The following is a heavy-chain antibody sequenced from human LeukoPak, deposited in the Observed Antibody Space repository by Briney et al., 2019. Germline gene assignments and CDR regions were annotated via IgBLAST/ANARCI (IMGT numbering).Heavy chain of an antibody. CDR3: ARTGYYDTSAYYPFDY. Sequence: SETLSLTCTVSGGSISSYYWSWIRHPPGKGLERIGYIYYTGSTNYNPSLKSRVTISVDTSKNQFSLKLSSVTAADTAVHYCARTGYYDTSAYYPFDYWGQGALVTVSS. J-gene: IGHJ4*02. D-gene: IGHD3-22*01. V-gene: IGHV4-59*01. CDR1: GGSISSYY. CDR2: IYYTGST.